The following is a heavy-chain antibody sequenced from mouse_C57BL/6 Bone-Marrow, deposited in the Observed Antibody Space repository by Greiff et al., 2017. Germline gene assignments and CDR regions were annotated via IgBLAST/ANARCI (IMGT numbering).Heavy chain of an antibody. CDR1: GYSITSGYY. CDR3: ARGKDGYYGGVDY. Sequence: ESGPGLVKPSQSLSLTCSVTGYSITSGYYWNWIRQFPGNKLEWMGYISYDGSNNYNPSLKNRISITRDTSKNQFFLKLNSVTTEDTATYYCARGKDGYYGGVDYWGQGTSVTVSS. D-gene: IGHD2-3*01. CDR2: ISYDGSN. V-gene: IGHV3-6*01. J-gene: IGHJ4*01.